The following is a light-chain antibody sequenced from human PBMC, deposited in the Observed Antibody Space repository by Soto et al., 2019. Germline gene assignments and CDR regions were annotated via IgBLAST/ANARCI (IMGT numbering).Light chain of an antibody. CDR2: DAS. V-gene: IGKV1-5*01. CDR1: QSIRSW. Sequence: DIQMTQSPSTLSASVGDRVTITCRASQSIRSWLAWYQQKPGKAPNLLIYDASNLASGVPSRFSGSGSGTEFPRTISRLQPDDFATYYCQQYNANFGGGTKLEIK. CDR3: QQYNAN. J-gene: IGKJ4*01.